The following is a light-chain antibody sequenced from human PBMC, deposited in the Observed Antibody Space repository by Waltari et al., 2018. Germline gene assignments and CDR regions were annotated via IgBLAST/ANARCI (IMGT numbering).Light chain of an antibody. CDR3: CSYTTSSTDV. CDR2: GGS. J-gene: IGLJ6*01. Sequence: QSAPTQPPSVSGSPGQSVTISCTGTSSDVGGYNYVSWYQQHPGKAPKLMIYGGSTRPSGVSDRFSGSKSGNTASLTISGLQAEDEADYYCCSYTTSSTDVFGSGTKLTVL. V-gene: IGLV2-14*01. CDR1: SSDVGGYNY.